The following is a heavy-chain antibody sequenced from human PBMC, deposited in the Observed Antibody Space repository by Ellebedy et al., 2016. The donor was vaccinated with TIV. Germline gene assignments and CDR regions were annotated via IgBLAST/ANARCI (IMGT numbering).Heavy chain of an antibody. CDR3: ARVRGSHIVVVVAARSYFDY. CDR1: GGSFSGYY. J-gene: IGHJ4*02. Sequence: SETLSLXXAVYGGSFSGYYWSWIRQPPGKGLEWIGSIYYSGSTYYNPSLKSRVTISVDRSKNQFSLKLSSVTAADTAVYYCARVRGSHIVVVVAARSYFDYWGQGTLVTVSS. CDR2: IYYSGST. D-gene: IGHD2-15*01. V-gene: IGHV4-34*01.